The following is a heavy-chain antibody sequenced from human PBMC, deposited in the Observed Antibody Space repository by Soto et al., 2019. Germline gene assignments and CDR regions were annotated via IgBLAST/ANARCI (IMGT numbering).Heavy chain of an antibody. CDR2: SSYNGGT. J-gene: IGHJ4*02. D-gene: IGHD5-12*01. CDR3: ARTADGYNYLNY. Sequence: SETLSLTCTVSGGSISSYYWSWIRQPPGKGLQWIGSSSYNGGTFYNPSLKGRVVISFDTSKKQSSLQVTSVTAADTAVYYCARTADGYNYLNYWGQGTLVTVSS. V-gene: IGHV4-59*12. CDR1: GGSISSYY.